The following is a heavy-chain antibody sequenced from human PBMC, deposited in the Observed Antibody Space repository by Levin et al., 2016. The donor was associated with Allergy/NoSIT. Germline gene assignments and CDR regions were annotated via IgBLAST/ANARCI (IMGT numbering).Heavy chain of an antibody. V-gene: IGHV1-46*03. J-gene: IGHJ6*02. Sequence: WVRQAPGQGLEWMGIINPSGGSTTYAQKFQGRVTMTRDTFTTTVYMELSSLRSEDTAVYYCARDTSPFYYYYGMALWGQGTTVTVSS. D-gene: IGHD2/OR15-2a*01. CDR2: INPSGGST. CDR3: ARDTSPFYYYYGMAL.